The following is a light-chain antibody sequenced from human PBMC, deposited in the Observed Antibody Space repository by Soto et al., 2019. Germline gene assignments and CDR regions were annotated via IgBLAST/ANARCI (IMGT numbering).Light chain of an antibody. V-gene: IGLV2-8*01. CDR3: SSYAGSNPVV. J-gene: IGLJ2*01. Sequence: QSALTQPPSASGSPGQSVTISCTGTSSDVGGYNYVSWYQQHPGKAPKLMIYEVSKRPSGVPDRFSGSKSGNTASLTVSWLPAEDEADYYCSSYAGSNPVVFGGGTKLTVL. CDR1: SSDVGGYNY. CDR2: EVS.